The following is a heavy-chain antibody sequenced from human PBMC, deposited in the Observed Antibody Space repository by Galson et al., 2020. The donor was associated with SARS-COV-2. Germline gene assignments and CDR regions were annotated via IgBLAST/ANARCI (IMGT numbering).Heavy chain of an antibody. CDR2: MSGSGGSK. CDR1: GFTFSNYA. J-gene: IGHJ6*02. V-gene: IGHV3-23*01. CDR3: AKSAKVSANYYSYSLDV. Sequence: GGSLRLSCAASGFTFSNYAMTWVRQAPGKGLEWVSAMSGSGGSKYYVDSVKGRFTISRDNSKNTLYLQMNSLRAEDTALYYCAKSAKVSANYYSYSLDVWGQGTTVTVSS.